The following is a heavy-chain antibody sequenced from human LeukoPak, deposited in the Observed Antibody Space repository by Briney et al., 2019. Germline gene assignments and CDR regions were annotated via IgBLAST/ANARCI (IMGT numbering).Heavy chain of an antibody. J-gene: IGHJ4*02. CDR1: GYSISSGYY. D-gene: IGHD1-26*01. V-gene: IGHV4-38-2*02. Sequence: PSETLSLTCTVSGYSISSGYYWGWIRQPPGKGLEWIGRIYHSGSTYYNPSLKSRVTISVDTSKNQFSLKLSSVTAADTAVYYCARGRPFKQIVGATHFDYWGQGTLVTVSS. CDR2: IYHSGST. CDR3: ARGRPFKQIVGATHFDY.